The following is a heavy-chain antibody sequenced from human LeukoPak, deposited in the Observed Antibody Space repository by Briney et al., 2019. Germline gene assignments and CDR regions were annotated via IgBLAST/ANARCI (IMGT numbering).Heavy chain of an antibody. Sequence: SETLSLTCVVSGGSISPYYWSWIRQSPGKGLEWIGYIDPSGSASYNPSLKSRVTIFVDTSKNQFSLKLSSVTAADTAVYYCARDPYSYYGSGSYYYFDYWGQGTLVTVSS. CDR3: ARDPYSYYGSGSYYYFDY. D-gene: IGHD3-10*01. V-gene: IGHV4-4*08. CDR2: IDPSGSA. J-gene: IGHJ4*02. CDR1: GGSISPYY.